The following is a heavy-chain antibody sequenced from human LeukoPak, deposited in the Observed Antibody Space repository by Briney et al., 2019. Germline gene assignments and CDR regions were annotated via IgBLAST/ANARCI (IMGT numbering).Heavy chain of an antibody. CDR1: GDSVPTNSAT. J-gene: IGHJ5*01. Sequence: SQTLSLTCAISGDSVPTNSATWTWLRQSPSRGLEWLGRTYYRSKWNNDYAVSMKSRITINPDTFKNQFSLQLNSVTPEDTAVYYCARLVGASWFDSWGQGTLVTVSS. CDR2: TYYRSKWNN. D-gene: IGHD1-26*01. V-gene: IGHV6-1*01. CDR3: ARLVGASWFDS.